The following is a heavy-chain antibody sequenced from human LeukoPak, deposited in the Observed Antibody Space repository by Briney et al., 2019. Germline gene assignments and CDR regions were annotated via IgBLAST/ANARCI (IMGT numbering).Heavy chain of an antibody. J-gene: IGHJ4*02. CDR1: GFTFSSYG. D-gene: IGHD3-22*01. CDR2: IRYDGSNK. Sequence: GGSLTLSCAASGFTFSSYGMHWVRQPPGKGLEWVAFIRYDGSNKYYADSVKGRFTISRDNSKNTLYLQMNSLRVEDTAVYYCATLPYYYDSSGSYYFDYWGQGTLVTVSS. CDR3: ATLPYYYDSSGSYYFDY. V-gene: IGHV3-30*02.